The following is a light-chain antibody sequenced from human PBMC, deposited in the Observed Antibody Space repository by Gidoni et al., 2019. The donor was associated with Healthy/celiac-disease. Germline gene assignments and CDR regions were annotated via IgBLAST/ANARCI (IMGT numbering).Light chain of an antibody. CDR1: QSVSSY. CDR2: DAS. Sequence: EIVLTQSPATLSLSPGERATLSCRASQSVSSYLAWYHQKPGQAPRLLSYDASNRATGIPARFSGSGSGTDFTLTISSLEPEDLAVYYCQQRSNWPSYTFGQGTKLEIK. V-gene: IGKV3-11*01. J-gene: IGKJ2*01. CDR3: QQRSNWPSYT.